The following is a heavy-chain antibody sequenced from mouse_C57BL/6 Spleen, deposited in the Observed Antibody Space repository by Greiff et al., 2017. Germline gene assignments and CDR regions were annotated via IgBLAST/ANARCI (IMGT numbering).Heavy chain of an antibody. CDR2: ISSGSSTI. J-gene: IGHJ2*01. CDR3: ARDYGSRGGYYFDY. V-gene: IGHV5-17*01. Sequence: EVQLVESGGGLVKPGGSLKLSCAASGFTFSDYGMHWVRQAPEKGLEWVAYISSGSSTIYYADTVKGRFTISRDNAKNTLFLQMTSLRSEDTAMYYCARDYGSRGGYYFDYWGQGTTLTVSS. CDR1: GFTFSDYG. D-gene: IGHD1-1*01.